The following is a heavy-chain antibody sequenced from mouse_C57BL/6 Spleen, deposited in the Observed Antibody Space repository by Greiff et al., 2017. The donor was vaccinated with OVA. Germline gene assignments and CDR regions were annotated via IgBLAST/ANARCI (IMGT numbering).Heavy chain of an antibody. CDR3: ASDYDPAWFAD. V-gene: IGHV1-74*01. CDR2: IHPSDSDT. D-gene: IGHD2-4*01. Sequence: QVQLQQPGAELVKPGASVKVSSKASGYTFTSYWMHWVKQRPGQGLEWIGRIHPSDSDTNYNQKFKGKATLTVDKSSSTAYMQISSLTSEDYAVDYCASDYDPAWFADWGKGTLVTVSA. J-gene: IGHJ3*01. CDR1: GYTFTSYW.